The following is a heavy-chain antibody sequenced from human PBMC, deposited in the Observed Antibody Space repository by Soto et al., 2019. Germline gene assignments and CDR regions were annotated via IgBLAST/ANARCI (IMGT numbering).Heavy chain of an antibody. CDR2: ISYDGSLR. V-gene: IGHV3-30*18. CDR3: AKDFKVSGSYYGSLNYYYGMDV. J-gene: IGHJ6*02. CDR1: GFTFSSYG. D-gene: IGHD3-10*01. Sequence: PGGSLRLSCAASGFTFSSYGMHWVRQAPGKGLEWVAIISYDGSLRYYADSVKGRVTISRDNSTSALSLQMTSLSPEDTAVYYCAKDFKVSGSYYGSLNYYYGMDVWGQGTTVTVSS.